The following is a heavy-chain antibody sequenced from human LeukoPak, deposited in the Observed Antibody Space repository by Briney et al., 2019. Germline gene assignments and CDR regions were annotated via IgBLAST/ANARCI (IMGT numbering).Heavy chain of an antibody. CDR1: GGTFSSYA. V-gene: IGHV1-69*04. CDR2: TIPIFGIA. Sequence: SVKVSCKASGGTFSSYAISWVRQAPGQGPEWMGRTIPIFGIANYAQKFQGRVTITADKSTSTAYMELSSLRSEDTAVYYCAREGEYTFQHWGQGTLVTVSS. CDR3: AREGEYTFQH. J-gene: IGHJ1*01. D-gene: IGHD2/OR15-2a*01.